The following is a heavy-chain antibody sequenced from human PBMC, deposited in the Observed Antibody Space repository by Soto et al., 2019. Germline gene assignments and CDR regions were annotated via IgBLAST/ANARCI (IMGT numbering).Heavy chain of an antibody. D-gene: IGHD6-13*01. CDR2: VGPYNGNT. CDR1: GYTFISYG. Sequence: ASVKVSCKXSGYTFISYGISWVRQAPGQGLEWMGWVGPYNGNTNYAPKVQGRVTMTTDASTSTAYMELTSLRSEDTAVYYCARDTGIAAAGTVMDVWGQGTTVTVSS. CDR3: ARDTGIAAAGTVMDV. J-gene: IGHJ6*02. V-gene: IGHV1-18*01.